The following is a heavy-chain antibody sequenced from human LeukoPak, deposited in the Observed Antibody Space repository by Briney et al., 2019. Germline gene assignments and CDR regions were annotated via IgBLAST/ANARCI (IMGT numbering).Heavy chain of an antibody. D-gene: IGHD2-15*01. CDR1: GGSINSYY. CDR3: ARSQGPYCFGF. J-gene: IGHJ3*01. V-gene: IGHV4-4*07. CDR2: IYSSGNT. Sequence: SETLSLTCTVSGGSINSYYWSWIRQPAGKGLEWIGRIYSSGNTNDNPSLKSRVTMSVDTSKNQFSLNMSSVTAADTAVYYCARSQGPYCFGFWGQGIMVTVSS.